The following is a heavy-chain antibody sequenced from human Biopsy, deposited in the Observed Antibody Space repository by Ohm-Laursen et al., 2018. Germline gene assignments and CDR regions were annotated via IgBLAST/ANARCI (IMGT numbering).Heavy chain of an antibody. CDR1: GYTFSSYG. CDR3: ARGGTFVVVPTAVLHSFDI. Sequence: GASVKVSCNASGYTFSSYGINWVRQAPGQGLEWLGWISTYNGNTNYAQNLQGRVTMTTDTSTSTAYMELRSLRSDDTAVYYCARGGTFVVVPTAVLHSFDIWGQGTMVTVSS. CDR2: ISTYNGNT. V-gene: IGHV1-18*01. J-gene: IGHJ3*02. D-gene: IGHD2-2*01.